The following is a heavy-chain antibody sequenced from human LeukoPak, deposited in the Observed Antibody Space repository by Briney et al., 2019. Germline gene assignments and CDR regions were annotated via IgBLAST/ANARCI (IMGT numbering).Heavy chain of an antibody. CDR3: AKGSRMVRGVIPIYYYGMDV. V-gene: IGHV3-9*01. CDR2: ISWNSGSI. CDR1: GFTFDDYA. Sequence: PGGSLRLFCAASGFTFDDYAMHWVRQAPGKGLEWVSGISWNSGSIGYADSVKGRFTISRDNAKNSLYLQMNSLRAEDTALYYCAKGSRMVRGVIPIYYYGMDVWGQGTTVTVSS. J-gene: IGHJ6*02. D-gene: IGHD3-10*01.